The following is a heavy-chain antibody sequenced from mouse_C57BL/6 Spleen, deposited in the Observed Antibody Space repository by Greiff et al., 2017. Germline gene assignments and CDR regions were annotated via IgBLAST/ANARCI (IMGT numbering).Heavy chain of an antibody. CDR3: AYGYDEGFYAMDY. CDR1: GYAFSSSW. J-gene: IGHJ4*01. D-gene: IGHD2-2*01. V-gene: IGHV1-82*01. CDR2: IYPGDGDT. Sequence: VQLQQSGPELVKPGASVKISCKASGYAFSSSWMNWVKQRPGQGLEWIGRIYPGDGDTNYNGKFKGKATLTADKSSSTAYMQLSSLTSEDSAVYFCAYGYDEGFYAMDYWGQGTSVTVSS.